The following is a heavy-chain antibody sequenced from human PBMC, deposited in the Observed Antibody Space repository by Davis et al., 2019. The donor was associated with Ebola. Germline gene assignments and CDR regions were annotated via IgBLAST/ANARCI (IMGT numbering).Heavy chain of an antibody. J-gene: IGHJ4*02. CDR1: GFTFSSYA. CDR3: ARGWYGAY. V-gene: IGHV3-64*01. Sequence: GESLKISCAASGFTFSSYAMHWVRQAPGKGLEYVSAISSNGGSTYYANSVKGRFTISRDNSKNTLYLQMGSLRAEDMAVYYCARGWYGAYWGQGTLVTVSS. CDR2: ISSNGGST. D-gene: IGHD6-13*01.